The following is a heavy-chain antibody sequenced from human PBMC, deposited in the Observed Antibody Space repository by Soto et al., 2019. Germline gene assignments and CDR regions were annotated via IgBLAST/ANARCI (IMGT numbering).Heavy chain of an antibody. J-gene: IGHJ6*02. Sequence: SAPLSLTCAFYGGSYSGDNWSWLRQNPGKGRWWMGEINHSRSTNYNPPLKSRVTISVDTSKNQFSLELSTVTAADTAVYYCARGRRGYPYGHNPRGTDYDYGMDVWGHGTTVTV. V-gene: IGHV4-34*01. D-gene: IGHD3-10*01. CDR1: GGSYSGDN. CDR3: ARGRRGYPYGHNPRGTDYDYGMDV. CDR2: INHSRST.